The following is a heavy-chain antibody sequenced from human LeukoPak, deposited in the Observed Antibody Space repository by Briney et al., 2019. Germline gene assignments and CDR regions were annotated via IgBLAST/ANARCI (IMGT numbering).Heavy chain of an antibody. CDR2: IYYSGST. Sequence: SETLSLTCTVSSGSISSSSYYWAWIRQPPGKGLEWIGNIYYSGSTFSNPSLKSRVTISVDTSKNQFSLKLSSVTAADTAVYYCARETSQKGAHYMDVWGKGTTVTISS. V-gene: IGHV4-39*07. CDR3: ARETSQKGAHYMDV. J-gene: IGHJ6*03. D-gene: IGHD3-16*01. CDR1: SGSISSSSYY.